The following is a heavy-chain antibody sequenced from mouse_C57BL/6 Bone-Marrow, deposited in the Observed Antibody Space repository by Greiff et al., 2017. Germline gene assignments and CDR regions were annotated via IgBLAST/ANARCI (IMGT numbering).Heavy chain of an antibody. J-gene: IGHJ3*01. CDR3: ARDYDVSWFAY. CDR1: GYTFTDYY. Sequence: QVQLQQSGAELVRPGASVKLSCKASGYTFTDYYIHWVKQRPGQGLEWIARIYPGSGNTYYNEKFKGKATLTAEKSSSTAYMQLSSLTSEDSAVYFCARDYDVSWFAYWGQGTLVTVSA. CDR2: IYPGSGNT. D-gene: IGHD2-4*01. V-gene: IGHV1-76*01.